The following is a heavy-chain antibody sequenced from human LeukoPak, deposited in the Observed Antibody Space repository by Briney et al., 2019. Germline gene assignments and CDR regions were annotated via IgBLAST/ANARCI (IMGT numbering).Heavy chain of an antibody. Sequence: SETLSLTCTVSRGSISGYYWSWIRQPPGKGLEWVGHIYYSGRTSYNPSLRSRVTISVDTSNNQFSPKVNSVTAADTAVYYCARDQDGRFDPWGQGTLVTVSS. CDR2: IYYSGRT. V-gene: IGHV4-59*01. J-gene: IGHJ5*02. CDR3: ARDQDGRFDP. CDR1: RGSISGYY.